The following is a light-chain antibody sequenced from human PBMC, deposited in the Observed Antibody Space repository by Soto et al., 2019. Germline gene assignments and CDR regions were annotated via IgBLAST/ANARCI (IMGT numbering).Light chain of an antibody. CDR1: SSDVGGYNY. V-gene: IGLV2-14*01. CDR2: DVS. J-gene: IGLJ2*01. Sequence: QSALTQPASVSGSPGQSITISCTGTSSDVGGYNYVSWYQQHPGKAPKLMIYDVSNRPSGVSNRCSGSKSGNTACLTISGLPAEDEADYYCSSYTRSSTLVVFGGGTKLTVL. CDR3: SSYTRSSTLVV.